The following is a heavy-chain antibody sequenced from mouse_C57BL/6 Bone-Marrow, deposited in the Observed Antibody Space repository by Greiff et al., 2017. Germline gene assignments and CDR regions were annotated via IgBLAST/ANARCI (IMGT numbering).Heavy chain of an antibody. CDR1: GFTFSDYG. CDR2: ISSGSSTI. CDR3: GISHWEYYYAMDY. V-gene: IGHV5-17*01. Sequence: EVQVVESGGGLVKPGGSLKLSCAASGFTFSDYGMHWVRQAPEKGLEWVAYISSGSSTIYYADTVKGRFTISRDNAKNTLFLQMTSLRSEDTAMYYCGISHWEYYYAMDYWGQGTSVTVSS. J-gene: IGHJ4*01. D-gene: IGHD4-1*01.